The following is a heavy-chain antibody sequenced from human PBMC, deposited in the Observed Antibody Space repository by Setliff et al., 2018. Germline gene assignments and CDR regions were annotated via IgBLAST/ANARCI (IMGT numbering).Heavy chain of an antibody. CDR2: MNPNSGNT. Sequence: ASVKVSCKASGYTFTSYDINWVRQATGQGLEWMGWMNPNSGNTGYAQKFQGRVTMTRNTSISTAYMELSSLRSEDTAVYYCARRVGSVGIQLPDYWGQGALVTVS. V-gene: IGHV1-8*02. D-gene: IGHD5-18*01. CDR1: GYTFTSYD. CDR3: ARRVGSVGIQLPDY. J-gene: IGHJ4*02.